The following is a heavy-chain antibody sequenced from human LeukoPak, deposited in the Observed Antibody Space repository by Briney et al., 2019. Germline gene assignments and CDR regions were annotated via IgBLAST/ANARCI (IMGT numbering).Heavy chain of an antibody. CDR3: ARDWGIAVAGRGEKDY. CDR1: GFTVSSNY. CDR2: IKQDGSEK. D-gene: IGHD6-19*01. Sequence: GGSLRLSCAASGFTVSSNYMNWVRQAPGKGLEWVANIKQDGSEKYYVDSVKGRFTISRDNAKNSLYLQMNSLRAEDTAVYYCARDWGIAVAGRGEKDYWGQGTLVTVSS. J-gene: IGHJ4*02. V-gene: IGHV3-7*01.